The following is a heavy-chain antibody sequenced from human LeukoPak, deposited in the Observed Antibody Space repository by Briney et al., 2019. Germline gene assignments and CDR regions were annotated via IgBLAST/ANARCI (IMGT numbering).Heavy chain of an antibody. CDR2: MNPNSGNT. J-gene: IGHJ5*02. CDR1: GYTFTSYD. Sequence: ASVKVSCKASGYTFTSYDINWVRQATGQGLEWMGWMNPNSGNTGYAQKFQGRVTMTRNTSISTAYMELSSLRSEDTAVYYCARQLLNFKGFDPWGQGTLVTVSS. V-gene: IGHV1-8*01. CDR3: ARQLLNFKGFDP. D-gene: IGHD1-26*01.